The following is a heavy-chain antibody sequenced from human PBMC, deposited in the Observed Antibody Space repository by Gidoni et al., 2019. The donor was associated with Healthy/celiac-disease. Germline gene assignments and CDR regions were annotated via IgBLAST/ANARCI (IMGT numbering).Heavy chain of an antibody. CDR3: TSGYEWVHLG. Sequence: EVQLVESGGGLVKPGGSLRLSCAASGFTFTNAWMNWVRQAPGKGLEWVGRIKSKTDGGTTDYAAPVKGRFSISRDDSKKTVYLQMTSLKIEDTAVYYCTSGYEWVHLGWGQGTLVIVSS. J-gene: IGHJ4*02. V-gene: IGHV3-15*01. CDR1: GFTFTNAW. CDR2: IKSKTDGGTT. D-gene: IGHD1-26*01.